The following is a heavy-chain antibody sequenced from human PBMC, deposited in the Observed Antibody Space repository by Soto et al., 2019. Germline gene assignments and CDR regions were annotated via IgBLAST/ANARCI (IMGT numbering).Heavy chain of an antibody. Sequence: QITLKESGPTLVKPTQTLTLTCTFSGFSLSTRAVGVAWFRQPPGRALEWLALIYWDDDKRYSPSLQNRLTNTRDTSKTQVVLTMTNMDPVDTATYSCAHRPYGYKYYFDYWGQGTLVTVSS. J-gene: IGHJ4*02. V-gene: IGHV2-5*02. CDR1: GFSLSTRAVG. D-gene: IGHD5-18*01. CDR2: IYWDDDK. CDR3: AHRPYGYKYYFDY.